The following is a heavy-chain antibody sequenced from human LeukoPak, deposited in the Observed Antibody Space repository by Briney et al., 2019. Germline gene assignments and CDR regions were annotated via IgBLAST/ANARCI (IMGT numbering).Heavy chain of an antibody. V-gene: IGHV3-23*01. D-gene: IGHD3-10*01. Sequence: GGSLRLSCAASGFTFSSYAMSWVRQAPGKGLEWVSAISGSGGSTYYADSVKGRFTISRDNSKNTLYLQMNSLRAEDTAVYYCARGVLLWFGELSIPPDYWGQGTLVTVSS. J-gene: IGHJ4*02. CDR1: GFTFSSYA. CDR3: ARGVLLWFGELSIPPDY. CDR2: ISGSGGST.